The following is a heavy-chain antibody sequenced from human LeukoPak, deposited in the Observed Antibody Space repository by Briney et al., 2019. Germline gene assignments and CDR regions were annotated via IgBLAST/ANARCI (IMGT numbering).Heavy chain of an antibody. CDR2: TYGGGST. Sequence: GGSLRLSCAASGFTVSSNYMSWVRQAPGTGLEWVSVTYGGGSTYYADSVTGRFSISRDNSKNTLYLQMSSLRTEDTAVYYCARDRVTGTLDFDSWGQGTLVTVSS. CDR3: ARDRVTGTLDFDS. D-gene: IGHD1-7*01. CDR1: GFTVSSNY. J-gene: IGHJ4*02. V-gene: IGHV3-66*02.